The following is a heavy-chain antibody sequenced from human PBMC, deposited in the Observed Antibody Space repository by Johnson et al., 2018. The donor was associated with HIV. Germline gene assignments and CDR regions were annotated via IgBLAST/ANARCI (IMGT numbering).Heavy chain of an antibody. D-gene: IGHD3-22*01. Sequence: QVQLVESGGGVVQPGRSLRLSCAASGFTFSSYAMHWVRQAPGKGLEWVAVISYDGSNKYYADSVKGRFTISRDNSKNTLYRQMNSLRAEDTAVYFCARDYPYDRSPRGAFDIWGQGTMVTVSS. CDR3: ARDYPYDRSPRGAFDI. V-gene: IGHV3-30*04. CDR2: ISYDGSNK. J-gene: IGHJ3*02. CDR1: GFTFSSYA.